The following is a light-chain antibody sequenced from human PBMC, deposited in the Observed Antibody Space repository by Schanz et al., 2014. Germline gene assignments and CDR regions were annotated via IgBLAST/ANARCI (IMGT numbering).Light chain of an antibody. Sequence: EIVMTQSPATLSVSPGERATLSCRASQSVSSNLAWYQQKPGQAPRLLIFDASTRAAGIPDRFSGSGSGTDFTLTISSLQPEDFATYYCQQSYSTPPTFGGGTKVEIK. J-gene: IGKJ4*01. CDR1: QSVSSN. CDR2: DAS. CDR3: QQSYSTPPT. V-gene: IGKV3D-15*01.